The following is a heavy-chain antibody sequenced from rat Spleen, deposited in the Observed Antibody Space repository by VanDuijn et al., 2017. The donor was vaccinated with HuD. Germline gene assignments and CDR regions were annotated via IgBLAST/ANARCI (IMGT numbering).Heavy chain of an antibody. J-gene: IGHJ2*01. D-gene: IGHD5-1*01. CDR1: GFTFSNYG. CDR3: TKNWEAYY. V-gene: IGHV5-19*01. Sequence: EVQLVETGGGLVQPGRSMKLSCAASGFTFSNYGMAWVRQAPKKGLEWVASISVSGGSTYYRDSVKGRFTLSRENAKSTLYLQMNSLRSEETATYYCTKNWEAYYWGQGVMVTVSS. CDR2: ISVSGGST.